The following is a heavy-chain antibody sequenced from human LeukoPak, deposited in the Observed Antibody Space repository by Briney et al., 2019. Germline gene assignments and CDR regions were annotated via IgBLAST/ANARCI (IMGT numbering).Heavy chain of an antibody. CDR1: GFTFSSYA. J-gene: IGHJ4*02. D-gene: IGHD3-3*01. CDR3: AKDLRFLEWLSKFDY. V-gene: IGHV3-23*01. Sequence: PGGSLRLSCAASGFTFSSYAMSWVRQAPGKGLEWVSAISGSGGSTYYADSVKGRFTISRDNSKNTLYLQMNSLRAGDTAVYYCAKDLRFLEWLSKFDYWGQGTLVTVSS. CDR2: ISGSGGST.